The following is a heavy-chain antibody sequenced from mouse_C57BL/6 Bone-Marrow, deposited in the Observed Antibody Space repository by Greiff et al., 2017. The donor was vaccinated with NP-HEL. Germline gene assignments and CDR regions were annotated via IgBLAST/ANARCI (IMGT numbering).Heavy chain of an antibody. D-gene: IGHD1-1*01. CDR3: ATLYYYGPHYYAMDY. J-gene: IGHJ4*01. CDR2: IWGGGST. V-gene: IGHV2-9*01. Sequence: VHLVESGPGLVAPSQSLSITCTVSGFSLTSYGVDWVRQPPGKGLEWLGVIWGGGSTNYNSALMSRLSISKDNSKSQVFLKMNSLQTDDTAMYYCATLYYYGPHYYAMDYWGQGTSVTVSS. CDR1: GFSLTSYG.